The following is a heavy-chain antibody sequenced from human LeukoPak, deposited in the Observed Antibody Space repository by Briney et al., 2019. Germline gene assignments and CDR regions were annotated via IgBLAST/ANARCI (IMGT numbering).Heavy chain of an antibody. Sequence: KPSETLSLTCAVYVGSFSGYYWSWIRQPPWKGQEWIGEINHSGSTNYNPSLKSRVTISVDTSKNQFSLKLSSVTAADTAVYYCARKRSVVVVTAIRSRSPYYFDYWGQGTLVTVSS. CDR1: VGSFSGYY. J-gene: IGHJ4*02. V-gene: IGHV4-34*01. CDR3: ARKRSVVVVTAIRSRSPYYFDY. CDR2: INHSGST. D-gene: IGHD2-21*02.